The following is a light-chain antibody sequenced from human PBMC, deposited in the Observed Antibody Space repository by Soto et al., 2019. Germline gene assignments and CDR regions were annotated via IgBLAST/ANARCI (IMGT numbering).Light chain of an antibody. Sequence: QSALTQPASVSGSPGQSITISCTGTSSDVGGYNYVSWYQQHPGKAPKLMIYDVGNRPSGVSNRFSGSKSGNTASLTISGLQAEDEADYYCSSYTSSVTLGVFGTGTKVTVL. CDR3: SSYTSSVTLGV. CDR2: DVG. V-gene: IGLV2-14*01. J-gene: IGLJ1*01. CDR1: SSDVGGYNY.